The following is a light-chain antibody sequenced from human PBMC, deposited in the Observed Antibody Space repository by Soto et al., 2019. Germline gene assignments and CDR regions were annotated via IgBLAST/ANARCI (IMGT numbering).Light chain of an antibody. CDR3: ATWDDILNGQV. Sequence: QSVLTQPPSVSEAPRQRVTISCSGSRSNIGNNAVSWYQQLPGKAPKLLIYYDDLVPSGVSDRFSGSKSGTSASLAISGLQSEDEADYYCATWDDILNGQVFGGGTQRPS. CDR1: RSNIGNNA. J-gene: IGLJ2*01. V-gene: IGLV1-36*01. CDR2: YDD.